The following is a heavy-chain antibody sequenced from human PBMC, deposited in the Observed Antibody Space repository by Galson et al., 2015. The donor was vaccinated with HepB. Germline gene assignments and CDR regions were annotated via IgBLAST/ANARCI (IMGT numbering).Heavy chain of an antibody. J-gene: IGHJ4*02. CDR3: VGTTSKDY. CDR2: IYSAGST. CDR1: VFTVRNNY. D-gene: IGHD7-27*01. V-gene: IGHV3-53*01. Sequence: SLRLSCAASVFTVRNNYMSWVRQAPGKRLEWVSVIYSAGSTYYADSVKGRFTISRDNSENTLYLQMNSLRTEDTAVYYCVGTTSKDYWGQGTLVTVSS.